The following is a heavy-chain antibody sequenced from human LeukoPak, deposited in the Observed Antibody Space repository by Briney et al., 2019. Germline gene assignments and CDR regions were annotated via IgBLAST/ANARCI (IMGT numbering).Heavy chain of an antibody. CDR3: ARDRAAAGTYQPDY. Sequence: LSETLSLTCTVSGGSISSYYWSWIRQPPGKGLEWIGYIYYSGSTNYNPPLKSRVTISVDTSKNQFSLKLSSVTAADTAVYYCARDRAAAGTYQPDYWGQGTLVTVSS. J-gene: IGHJ4*02. CDR2: IYYSGST. CDR1: GGSISSYY. V-gene: IGHV4-59*01. D-gene: IGHD6-13*01.